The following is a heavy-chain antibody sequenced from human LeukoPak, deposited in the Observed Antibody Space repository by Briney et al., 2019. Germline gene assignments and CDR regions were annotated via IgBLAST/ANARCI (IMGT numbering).Heavy chain of an antibody. CDR1: GGTYSRYA. D-gene: IGHD6-13*01. CDR2: IIPILCTA. V-gene: IGHV1-69*05. Sequence: SVKVSCKASGGTYSRYAISGVRQAPGQGLEWMGRIIPILCTANYAQKFQGRVTITTDESTSTAYMELSSQRSEDTAVYYCARAGRSWPYYFDYWGQGTLVTVSS. CDR3: ARAGRSWPYYFDY. J-gene: IGHJ4*02.